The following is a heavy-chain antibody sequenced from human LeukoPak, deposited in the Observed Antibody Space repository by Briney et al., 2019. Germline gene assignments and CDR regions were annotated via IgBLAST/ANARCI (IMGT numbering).Heavy chain of an antibody. CDR3: ARIPEMTTIKGLHY. CDR1: GYTSTSFY. Sequence: GASVKVSCKASGYTSTSFYIHWVRQAPGQGLEWMGIINPSGDSTSYAQKFQGRVTLTRDTSTSTIYMELSSLKYEDTAVYYCARIPEMTTIKGLHYWGQGTLVTVSS. J-gene: IGHJ4*02. D-gene: IGHD5-24*01. CDR2: INPSGDST. V-gene: IGHV1-46*01.